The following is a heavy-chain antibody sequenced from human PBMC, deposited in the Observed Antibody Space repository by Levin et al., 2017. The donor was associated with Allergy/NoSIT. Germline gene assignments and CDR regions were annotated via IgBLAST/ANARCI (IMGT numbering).Heavy chain of an antibody. V-gene: IGHV3-66*01. D-gene: IGHD6-13*01. CDR3: ARVSGGYSSSWYGYFDY. J-gene: IGHJ4*02. CDR1: GFTVSSNY. CDR2: IYSGGST. Sequence: PGGSLRLSCAASGFTVSSNYMSWVRQAPGKGLEWVSVIYSGGSTYYADSVKGRFTISRDNSKNTLYLQMNSLRAEDTAVYYCARVSGGYSSSWYGYFDYWGQGTLVTVSS.